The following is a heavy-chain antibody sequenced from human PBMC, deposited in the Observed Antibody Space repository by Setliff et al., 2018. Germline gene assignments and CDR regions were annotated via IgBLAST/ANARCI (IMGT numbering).Heavy chain of an antibody. Sequence: PSETLSLTCTVSXGSITXSRYSWSWIRQPPGKGLEWIGSIYHMGTTYYNPSXXSRLPLSVDTSKNPFSLEMTPIXXPXXAVXXCARXXXTGGYYSGDNYYMDVWGKGTTVTVSS. CDR2: IYHMGTT. CDR3: ARXXXTGGYYSGDNYYMDV. D-gene: IGHD3-22*01. V-gene: IGHV4-39*07. J-gene: IGHJ6*03. CDR1: XGSITXSRYS.